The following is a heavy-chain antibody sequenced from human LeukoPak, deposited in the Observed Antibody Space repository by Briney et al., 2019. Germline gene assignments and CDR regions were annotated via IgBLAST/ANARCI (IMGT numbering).Heavy chain of an antibody. CDR2: ISYDGSNK. CDR3: AKDGEYGYYDSSGYPPDY. V-gene: IGHV3-30*18. D-gene: IGHD3-22*01. J-gene: IGHJ4*02. CDR1: GFTFSSYG. Sequence: GGSLRLSCAASGFTFSSYGMHWVRQAPGKGLEWVAVISYDGSNKYYADSVKGRFTISRDNSKNTLYLQMNSLRAEDTAVYYCAKDGEYGYYDSSGYPPDYWGQGTLVTVPS.